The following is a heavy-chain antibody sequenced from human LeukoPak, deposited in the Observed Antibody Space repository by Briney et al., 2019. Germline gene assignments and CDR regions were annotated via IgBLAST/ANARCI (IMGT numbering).Heavy chain of an antibody. V-gene: IGHV3-11*01. CDR1: GFTFSDYY. D-gene: IGHD4-17*01. CDR2: ISSSGSTI. J-gene: IGHJ3*02. CDR3: AKDKTTVTPRGLDI. Sequence: GGSLRLPCAASGFTFSDYYMSWIRQAPGKGLEWVSYISSSGSTIYYADSVKGRFTISRDKSKNTLYLQMNSLRAEDTAVYYCAKDKTTVTPRGLDIWGQGTMVTVSS.